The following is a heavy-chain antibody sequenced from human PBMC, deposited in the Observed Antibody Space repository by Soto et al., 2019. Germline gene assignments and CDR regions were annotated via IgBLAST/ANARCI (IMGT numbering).Heavy chain of an antibody. Sequence: GSLRLSCAASGFTFSDYYMSWIRQAPGKGLEWVSYISSSSSYTNYADSVKGRFTISRDNAKNSLYLQMNSLRAEDTAVYYCARVTYYYDSSGYYPDYWGQGTLVTVSS. J-gene: IGHJ4*02. V-gene: IGHV3-11*06. CDR1: GFTFSDYY. D-gene: IGHD3-22*01. CDR3: ARVTYYYDSSGYYPDY. CDR2: ISSSSSYT.